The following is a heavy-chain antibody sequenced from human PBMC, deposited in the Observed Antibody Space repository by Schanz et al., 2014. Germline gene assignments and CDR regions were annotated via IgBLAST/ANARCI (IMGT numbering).Heavy chain of an antibody. Sequence: QVHLVQSGAAVKRPGASVKVSCKASEYSFTSYSMHWVRQAPGQRLEWMGWINTGSGDTKYSQNFQGRVTITRDTSTSTAYMELSSLRCDHTAVYYCAKSAGRDFWSGYYTRFHSWGQGTLVIVSS. CDR3: AKSAGRDFWSGYYTRFHS. D-gene: IGHD3-3*01. J-gene: IGHJ4*02. CDR2: INTGSGDT. V-gene: IGHV1-3*04. CDR1: EYSFTSYS.